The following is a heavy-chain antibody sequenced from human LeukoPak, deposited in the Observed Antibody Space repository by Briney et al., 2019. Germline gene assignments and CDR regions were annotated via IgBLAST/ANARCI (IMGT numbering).Heavy chain of an antibody. CDR3: ARDKCSSTSCSLDAFDI. D-gene: IGHD2-2*01. CDR2: IYTSGST. CDR1: GVSISGYY. J-gene: IGHJ3*02. Sequence: PSETLSLTCTVSGVSISGYYWSWIRQPAGKGLEWIGRIYTSGSTNYNPSLKSRVTMSVDTSKNQFSLKLSSVTAADTAVYYCARDKCSSTSCSLDAFDIWGQGTMVTVSS. V-gene: IGHV4-4*07.